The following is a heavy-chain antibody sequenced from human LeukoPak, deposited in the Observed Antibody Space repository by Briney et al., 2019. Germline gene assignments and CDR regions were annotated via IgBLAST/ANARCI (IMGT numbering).Heavy chain of an antibody. Sequence: GGSLRLSCAASGFTFNNYAMSWVRQAPGKGLEWVSGISGSGVYTYSSDSVKGRFTISRDNSKNTLYLQMNSLRAQDTAVYYCAKMGFGVVITLDYWGQGTLVTVSS. CDR1: GFTFNNYA. CDR3: AKMGFGVVITLDY. J-gene: IGHJ4*02. CDR2: ISGSGVYT. V-gene: IGHV3-23*01. D-gene: IGHD3-3*01.